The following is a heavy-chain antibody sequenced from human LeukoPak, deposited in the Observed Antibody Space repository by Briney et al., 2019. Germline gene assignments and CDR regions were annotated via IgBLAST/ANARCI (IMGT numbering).Heavy chain of an antibody. CDR3: ARGREAAFDI. J-gene: IGHJ3*02. V-gene: IGHV1-2*02. Sequence: ASVKVSCKASGYTFTGYYIHWVRQTPGQGLEWMGWINPNNGGTYYAQKFQGRVTMTRDTSISTAYLELSRLTSDDTAVYYCARGREAAFDIWGQGTMVTVSS. CDR1: GYTFTGYY. D-gene: IGHD1-26*01. CDR2: INPNNGGT.